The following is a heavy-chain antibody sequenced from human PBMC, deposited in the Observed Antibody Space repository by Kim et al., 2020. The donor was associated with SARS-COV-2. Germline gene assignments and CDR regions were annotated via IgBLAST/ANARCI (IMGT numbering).Heavy chain of an antibody. V-gene: IGHV4-59*11. Sequence: SETLSLTCTVSGAYITNHYWSWIRQPPGKGLEWIGNVYHRGSTSYNPSLKSRVTMSVEPSKRQFSLHVTSVTAAETATTYCVGEGDVDGGTFFFSSWG. CDR2: VYHRGST. CDR1: GAYITNHY. J-gene: IGHJ5*01. D-gene: IGHD2-15*01. CDR3: VGEGDVDGGTFFFSS.